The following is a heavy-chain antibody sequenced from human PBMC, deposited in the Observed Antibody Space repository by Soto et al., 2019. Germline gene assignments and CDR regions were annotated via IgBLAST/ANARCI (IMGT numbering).Heavy chain of an antibody. CDR3: ARAKRLAQGYCISPACKRGRIDY. D-gene: IGHD2-2*01. CDR2: ISYDGSNK. V-gene: IGHV3-30-3*01. J-gene: IGHJ4*02. Sequence: QVQLVESGGGVVQPGRSLRLSCAASGFTFSSYAMHWVRQAPGKGLEWVAVISYDGSNKYYADSVKGRFTISRDNSKNPLYLKMNSLRAKDTALYYFARAKRLAQGYCISPACKRGRIDYGGRGTL. CDR1: GFTFSSYA.